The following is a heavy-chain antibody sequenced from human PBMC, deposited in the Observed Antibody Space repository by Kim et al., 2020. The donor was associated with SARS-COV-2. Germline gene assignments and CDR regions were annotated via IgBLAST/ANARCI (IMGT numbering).Heavy chain of an antibody. CDR3: ARGGMVRGVIITGSTKTAYYYGMDV. CDR2: INHSGST. D-gene: IGHD3-10*01. Sequence: SETLSLTCAVYGGSFSGYYWSWIRQPPGKGLEWIGEINHSGSTNYNPSLKSRVTISVDTSKNQFSLKLSSVTAADTAVYYCARGGMVRGVIITGSTKTAYYYGMDVWGQGTTVTVSS. V-gene: IGHV4-34*01. J-gene: IGHJ6*02. CDR1: GGSFSGYY.